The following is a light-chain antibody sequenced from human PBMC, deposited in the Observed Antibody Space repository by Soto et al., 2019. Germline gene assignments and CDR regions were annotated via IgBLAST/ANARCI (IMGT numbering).Light chain of an antibody. CDR1: QNVGTS. CDR2: DAS. V-gene: IGKV3-11*01. Sequence: VLTQFPATLSLSPGRRATLSCRASQNVGTSIAWYQQKPGQAPRLLIYDASRRATGIPDRFSGSGFGTDFTLAISGLEPEDFTVYFCLQRSTWPTFSFGQGTKLEI. CDR3: LQRSTWPTFS. J-gene: IGKJ2*03.